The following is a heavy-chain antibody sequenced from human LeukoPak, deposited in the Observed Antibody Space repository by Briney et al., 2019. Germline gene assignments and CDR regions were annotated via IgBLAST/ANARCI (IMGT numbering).Heavy chain of an antibody. D-gene: IGHD5-24*01. CDR1: GFTFSAYE. Sequence: GGSLRLSCAASGFTFSAYEMDWVRGAPGMGLGWVSYIGSSGGSRHSADSVTGRFTSSRDNANNSLYLQMNSLTVDDTAVYYCAREDGDAFDIWGQGTMVSVSS. CDR2: IGSSGGSR. J-gene: IGHJ3*02. V-gene: IGHV3-48*03. CDR3: AREDGDAFDI.